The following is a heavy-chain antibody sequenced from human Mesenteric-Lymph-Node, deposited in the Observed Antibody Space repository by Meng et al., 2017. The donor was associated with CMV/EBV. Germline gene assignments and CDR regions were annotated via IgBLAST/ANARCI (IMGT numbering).Heavy chain of an antibody. V-gene: IGHV1-18*01. CDR2: INTYNGNT. J-gene: IGHJ4*02. CDR1: GYTLTSYG. CDR3: ARDRNYGSGGRDL. D-gene: IGHD3-10*01. Sequence: CKASGYTLTSYGISWVRQAPGQGLEWMGWINTYNGNTNFAQKFQGGVTMTADTSTDTAYMELRSLRSDDTAVYFCARDRNYGSGGRDLWGQGTLVTVSS.